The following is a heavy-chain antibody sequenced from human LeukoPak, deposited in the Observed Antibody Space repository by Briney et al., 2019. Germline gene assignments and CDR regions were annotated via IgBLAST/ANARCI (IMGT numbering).Heavy chain of an antibody. CDR2: MNPNSGNT. CDR1: GYTFTSYG. Sequence: ASVKVSCKASGYTFTSYGISWVRQATGQGLEWMGWMNPNSGNTGYAQKFQGRVTITRNTSISTAYMELSSLRSEDTAVYYCARSLRYYDILTGYFPGGLDYWGQGTLVTVSS. V-gene: IGHV1-8*03. CDR3: ARSLRYYDILTGYFPGGLDY. D-gene: IGHD3-9*01. J-gene: IGHJ4*02.